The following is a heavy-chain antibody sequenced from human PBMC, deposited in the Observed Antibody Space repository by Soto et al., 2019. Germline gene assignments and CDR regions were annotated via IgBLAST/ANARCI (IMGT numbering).Heavy chain of an antibody. V-gene: IGHV3-11*06. Sequence: QVQLVESGGGVVKPGGTLRLSCVASGFTFSDYYMNWIRQTPGKGLEWLSYISSTSTYTDYADSVKGRFTISRENAKNSLYLQMDSLRADDTAIYYCARDRVSAFFDYWGQGTLVTVSS. CDR2: ISSTSTYT. J-gene: IGHJ4*02. CDR1: GFTFSDYY. CDR3: ARDRVSAFFDY.